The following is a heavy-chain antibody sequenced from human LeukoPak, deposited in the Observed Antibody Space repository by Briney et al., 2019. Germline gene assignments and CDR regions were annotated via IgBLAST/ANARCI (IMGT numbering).Heavy chain of an antibody. J-gene: IGHJ3*02. Sequence: ASVKVPCKASGGTFSSYAISWVRQAPGQGLEWMGGIIPIFGTANYAQKFQGRVTITADKSTSTAYMELSSLRSEDTAVYYCARDEADIVVVPAATSHAFDIWGQGTMVTVSS. CDR2: IIPIFGTA. V-gene: IGHV1-69*06. CDR3: ARDEADIVVVPAATSHAFDI. D-gene: IGHD2-2*01. CDR1: GGTFSSYA.